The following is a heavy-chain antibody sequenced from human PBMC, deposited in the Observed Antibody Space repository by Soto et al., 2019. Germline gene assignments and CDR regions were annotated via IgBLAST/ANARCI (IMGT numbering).Heavy chain of an antibody. J-gene: IGHJ4*02. CDR3: QLSTVTDPFDY. D-gene: IGHD4-17*01. CDR1: GFTFSSYG. CDR2: ISYDGSNK. V-gene: IGHV3-30*03. Sequence: GGSLRLSCAASGFTFSSYGMHWVRQAPGKGLEWVAVISYDGSNKYYADSVKGRFTISRDNSKNTLYLQMNSLRAEDTAVYYCQLSTVTDPFDYWGQGTLVTVSS.